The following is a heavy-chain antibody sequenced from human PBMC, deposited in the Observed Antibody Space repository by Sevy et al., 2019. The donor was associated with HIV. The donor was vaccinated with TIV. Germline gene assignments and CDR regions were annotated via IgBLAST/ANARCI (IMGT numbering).Heavy chain of an antibody. CDR3: ARGLRSARNCFDY. J-gene: IGHJ4*02. D-gene: IGHD1-20*01. Sequence: GESLKISCAASGFSISTYWMHWVRQAPGEGLVWVSRIDTEGTTTIYADSVRGRFTISRDNAKNTLYLQMNSLRAEDTAVYYCARGLRSARNCFDYWGQGTLVTVSS. CDR2: IDTEGTTT. CDR1: GFSISTYW. V-gene: IGHV3-74*01.